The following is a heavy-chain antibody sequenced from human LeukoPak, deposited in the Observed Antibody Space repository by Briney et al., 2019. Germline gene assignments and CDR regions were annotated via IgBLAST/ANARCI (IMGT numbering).Heavy chain of an antibody. D-gene: IGHD3-3*01. CDR2: LSYDGFTK. CDR1: GFTFSAST. CDR3: ARDRLPSDQDDFDY. J-gene: IGHJ4*02. Sequence: GGSLRLSCVASGFTFSASTMHWVRQAPGKVLEWVAVLSYDGFTKYYADSVKGRFTISRDNSKNTLYLQMNSLRPEDTAMYHCARDRLPSDQDDFDYWGQGILVTVSS. V-gene: IGHV3-30*04.